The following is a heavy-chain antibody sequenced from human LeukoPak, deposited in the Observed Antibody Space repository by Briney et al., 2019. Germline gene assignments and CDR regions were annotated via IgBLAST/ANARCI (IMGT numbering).Heavy chain of an antibody. D-gene: IGHD1-14*01. CDR3: ARDDGSTGLHAFDI. V-gene: IGHV1-2*02. CDR1: GDTPTGDY. Sequence: ASVKVSCEPSGDTPTGDYVHSVREAPGQGLEWMGWINPNGGGTTYAQKFQGRVTMTRDTSISTAHMELNRLRSDDTAVYFCARDDGSTGLHAFDIWGQGTMVTVSP. CDR2: INPNGGGT. J-gene: IGHJ3*02.